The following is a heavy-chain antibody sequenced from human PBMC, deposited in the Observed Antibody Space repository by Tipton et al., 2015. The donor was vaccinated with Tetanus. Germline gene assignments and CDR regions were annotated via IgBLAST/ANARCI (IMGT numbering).Heavy chain of an antibody. CDR3: ATTTPHGTNGVCITCYFDY. V-gene: IGHV3-30-3*01. D-gene: IGHD2-8*01. CDR1: GFTFSSYA. CDR2: ISYDGSNK. J-gene: IGHJ4*02. Sequence: SLRLSCAASGFTFSSYAMHWVRQAPGKGLEWVAVISYDGSNKYYADSVKGRFTIPRDNSKNTLYLQMNSLRAEDTAVYYCATTTPHGTNGVCITCYFDYWGQGTLVTVSS.